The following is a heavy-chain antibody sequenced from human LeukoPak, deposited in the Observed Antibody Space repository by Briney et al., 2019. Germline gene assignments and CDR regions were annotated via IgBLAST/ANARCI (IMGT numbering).Heavy chain of an antibody. CDR2: ISYDGSNK. V-gene: IGHV3-30-3*01. D-gene: IGHD2-15*01. J-gene: IGHJ4*02. CDR3: VKDEGYCSGGSCYRQDY. CDR1: GFTFSSYA. Sequence: GRSLRLSCAASGFTFSSYAMHWVRQAPGKGLEWVAVISYDGSNKYYADSVKGRFTISRDNSKNTLYLQMNSLRAEDTAVYYCVKDEGYCSGGSCYRQDYWGQGTLVTVSS.